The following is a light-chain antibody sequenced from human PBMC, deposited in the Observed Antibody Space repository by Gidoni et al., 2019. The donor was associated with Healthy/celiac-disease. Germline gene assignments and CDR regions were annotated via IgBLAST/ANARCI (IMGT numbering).Light chain of an antibody. CDR3: QQRSNWPPAT. J-gene: IGKJ4*01. Sequence: ESVLTQSPATLSVSPGERATLSCSASQSVSSYLAWYQQKPGQAPRLLIYDASNRATGIPARFSGSGSGTDFTLTISSLEPEDFAVYYCQQRSNWPPATFGEGTKVEIK. CDR2: DAS. CDR1: QSVSSY. V-gene: IGKV3-11*01.